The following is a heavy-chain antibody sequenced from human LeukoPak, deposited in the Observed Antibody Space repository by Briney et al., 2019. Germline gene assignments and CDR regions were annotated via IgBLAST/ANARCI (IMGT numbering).Heavy chain of an antibody. CDR3: ARDPPGSPYYYGMDV. V-gene: IGHV3-21*01. J-gene: IGHJ6*02. CDR2: ISSSSSYI. Sequence: GGSLRLSCAASGFTFSNIWMSWVRQAPGKGLEWVSSISSSSSYIYYADSVKGRFTISRDNAKNSLYLQMNSLRAEDTAVYYCARDPPGSPYYYGMDVWGQGTTVTVSS. D-gene: IGHD6-13*01. CDR1: GFTFSNIW.